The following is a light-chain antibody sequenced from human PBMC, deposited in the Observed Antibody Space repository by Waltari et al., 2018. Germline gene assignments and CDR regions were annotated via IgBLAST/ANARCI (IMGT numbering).Light chain of an antibody. V-gene: IGLV2-14*03. CDR2: EVS. CDR1: SSDVGPYDS. Sequence: QSALTQPASVSGSPGQSITISCTGTSSDVGPYDSVSWNQQHPGKAPKLIIYEVSNRPSGVSNRFSGSKSGNTASLTISGLQAEDEADYYCSSYTTSSTWVFGGGTKLTVL. CDR3: SSYTTSSTWV. J-gene: IGLJ3*02.